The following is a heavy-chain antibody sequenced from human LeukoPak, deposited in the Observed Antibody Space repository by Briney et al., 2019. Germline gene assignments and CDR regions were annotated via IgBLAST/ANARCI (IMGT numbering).Heavy chain of an antibody. V-gene: IGHV1-24*01. J-gene: IGHJ4*02. CDR2: FDPEDGET. Sequence: PQASVKVSCKVSGYTLTELSMHWVRQAPGKGLEWMGGFDPEDGETIYAQKFQGRVTMTEDTSTDTAYMELSSLRSEDTAVYYCARGQPRRHFGVVIGLYYFDYWGQGTLVTVSS. D-gene: IGHD3-3*01. CDR3: ARGQPRRHFGVVIGLYYFDY. CDR1: GYTLTELS.